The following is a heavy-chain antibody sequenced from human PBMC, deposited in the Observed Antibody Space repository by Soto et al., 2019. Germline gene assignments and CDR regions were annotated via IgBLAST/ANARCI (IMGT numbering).Heavy chain of an antibody. CDR3: ARYITVAGVRADYDY. Sequence: PGGSLRLSCAVSGFTFTSHWMSWVRQAPGKGLEWVANIKPDGSEISLDSVKGRFTISRDNARNSLHLQMDSLRAEDTAVYYCARYITVAGVRADYDYWGRGTMVTVSS. V-gene: IGHV3-7*04. D-gene: IGHD6-13*01. CDR1: GFTFTSHW. J-gene: IGHJ4*02. CDR2: IKPDGSE.